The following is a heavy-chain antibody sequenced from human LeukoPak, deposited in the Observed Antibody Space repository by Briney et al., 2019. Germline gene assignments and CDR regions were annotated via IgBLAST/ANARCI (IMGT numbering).Heavy chain of an antibody. D-gene: IGHD2-15*01. CDR2: INPNSGGT. CDR1: GYTFTGYY. Sequence: ASVKVSCKASGYTFTGYYMHWVRQAPGQGLEWMGWINPNSGGTNYAQKFQGWVTMTRDTSISTAYMELSGLRSDDTAVYYCARGRRMDCSGGSCYELGYWGQGTLVTVSS. CDR3: ARGRRMDCSGGSCYELGY. V-gene: IGHV1-2*04. J-gene: IGHJ4*02.